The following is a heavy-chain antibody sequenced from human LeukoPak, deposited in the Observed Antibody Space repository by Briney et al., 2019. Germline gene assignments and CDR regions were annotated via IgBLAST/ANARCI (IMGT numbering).Heavy chain of an antibody. V-gene: IGHV1-18*01. J-gene: IGHJ4*02. Sequence: GASVKVSCKASGYTFTSYGISWVRQAPGQGLEWMGWISAYNGNTNYAQKLQGRVTMTTDTSTSTAYMELRSLRSDDTAVYYCARVPVRSYYYDSSGYGDLGYYFDYWGQGTLVTVSS. CDR1: GYTFTSYG. CDR3: ARVPVRSYYYDSSGYGDLGYYFDY. CDR2: ISAYNGNT. D-gene: IGHD3-22*01.